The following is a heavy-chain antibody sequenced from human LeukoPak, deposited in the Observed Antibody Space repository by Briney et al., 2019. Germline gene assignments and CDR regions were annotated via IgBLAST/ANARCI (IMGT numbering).Heavy chain of an antibody. J-gene: IGHJ4*02. CDR3: AKDESSSWSVYYFDY. Sequence: SETLSLTCAVYGDSFTGYYWSWIRQPPGRGLEWIGEINDRGVTYSDPSLKSRVTISRDTSKSQFSLRLTSVTAADTALYYCAKDESSSWSVYYFDYWGQGTLVSVSS. V-gene: IGHV4-34*01. CDR2: INDRGVT. D-gene: IGHD6-13*01. CDR1: GDSFTGYY.